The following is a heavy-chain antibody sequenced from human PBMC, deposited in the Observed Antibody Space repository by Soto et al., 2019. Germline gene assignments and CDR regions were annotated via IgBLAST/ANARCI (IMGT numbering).Heavy chain of an antibody. D-gene: IGHD2-15*01. V-gene: IGHV3-9*01. CDR2: ISWNSGSI. Sequence: EVQLVESGGGLVQPGRSLRLSCAASGFTFDDYAMHWVRQAPGKGLEWVSGISWNSGSIGYADSVKGRFTISRDNAKNALYRQMTSLSAEDTALDYCAKANEVEGTAYVEYWGQGALVTVSS. CDR3: AKANEVEGTAYVEY. J-gene: IGHJ4*02. CDR1: GFTFDDYA.